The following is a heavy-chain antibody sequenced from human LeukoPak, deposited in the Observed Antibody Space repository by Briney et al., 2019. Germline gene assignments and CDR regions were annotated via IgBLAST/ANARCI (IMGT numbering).Heavy chain of an antibody. CDR3: AKAPGYSSGWYAY. CDR1: GGSFSGYY. J-gene: IGHJ5*01. D-gene: IGHD6-25*01. CDR2: INHSGST. V-gene: IGHV4-34*01. Sequence: SETLSLTCAVYGGSFSGYYWSWIRQPPGKGLEWIGEINHSGSTNYTPSLKSRVTISVDTSKNQFSLKLSSVTAADTAVYYCAKAPGYSSGWYAYWGHGTLVTVSS.